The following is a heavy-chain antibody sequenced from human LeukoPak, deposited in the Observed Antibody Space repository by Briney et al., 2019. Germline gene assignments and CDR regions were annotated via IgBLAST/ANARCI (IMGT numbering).Heavy chain of an antibody. CDR3: ARRITVTGANYGMDV. Sequence: GESLKISCKGSGYSFTSYWIAWVRQMPGKGLEWMGIIYPGDSDTRYSPSFQGQVTISADKSISTAYLQWSSLKASDTAMYYCARRITVTGANYGMDVWGQGTTVTVSS. D-gene: IGHD6-19*01. V-gene: IGHV5-51*01. CDR1: GYSFTSYW. CDR2: IYPGDSDT. J-gene: IGHJ6*02.